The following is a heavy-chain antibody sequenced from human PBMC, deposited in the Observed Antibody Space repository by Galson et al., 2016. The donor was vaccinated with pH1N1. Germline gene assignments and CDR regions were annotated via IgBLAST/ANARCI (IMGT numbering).Heavy chain of an antibody. V-gene: IGHV5-51*03. CDR3: ARQYDFGDDRVAACDF. CDR2: VNPGGATI. CDR1: GYSFTSQW. Sequence: QSGAEVTKPGESLKISCKAPGYSFTSQWIAWVRQVPGKGLGWVGVVNPGGATIRYSPSFQGQVTIPTDKSITTAYLQWISMTASDTATDYCARQYDFGDDRVAACDFWGQGTVVIVSS. J-gene: IGHJ3*01. D-gene: IGHD4-17*01.